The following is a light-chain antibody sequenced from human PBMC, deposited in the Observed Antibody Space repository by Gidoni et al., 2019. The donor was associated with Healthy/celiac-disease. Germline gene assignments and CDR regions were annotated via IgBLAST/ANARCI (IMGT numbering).Light chain of an antibody. V-gene: IGKV3-15*01. CDR1: QSVSSN. CDR2: GAS. CDR3: QQYNNWPPT. Sequence: IVMTQSPATLSVSPGERATLSCRASQSVSSNLAWYQQKPGQAPRVLIYGASTRATGIPARVSGSGSGTEFTLTISSLQSEDFAFYYCQQYNNWPPTFXGXTRVEI. J-gene: IGKJ4*01.